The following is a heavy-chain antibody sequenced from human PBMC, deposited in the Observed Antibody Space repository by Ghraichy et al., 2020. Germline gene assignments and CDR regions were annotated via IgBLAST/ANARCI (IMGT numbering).Heavy chain of an antibody. D-gene: IGHD3-3*01. Sequence: GGSLRLSCAASGFTFSSYAMHWVRQAPGKELEYFSAISSNGGSTNYANSVKGRFTISRDNSKNTLYLQMGSLRAEDMAVYYCARGDFWSGSTYYYYMDVWGKGHTVIVSS. V-gene: IGHV3-64*01. CDR3: ARGDFWSGSTYYYYMDV. J-gene: IGHJ6*03. CDR2: ISSNGGST. CDR1: GFTFSSYA.